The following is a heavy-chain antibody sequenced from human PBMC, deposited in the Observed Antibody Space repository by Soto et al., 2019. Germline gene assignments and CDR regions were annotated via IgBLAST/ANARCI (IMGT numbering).Heavy chain of an antibody. J-gene: IGHJ6*02. V-gene: IGHV1-8*01. Sequence: SPKVSLKDSGYRFSVYVSNRVRQATEQGLEWMGWMNPNIGNTGYAQKFQGRVTMTRNTSISTAYMELSSLRSEDTAVYYCAREYSSSWYNYYYYGMDVRGQGTKVTVYS. CDR3: AREYSSSWYNYYYYGMDV. D-gene: IGHD6-13*01. CDR1: GYRFSVYV. CDR2: MNPNIGNT.